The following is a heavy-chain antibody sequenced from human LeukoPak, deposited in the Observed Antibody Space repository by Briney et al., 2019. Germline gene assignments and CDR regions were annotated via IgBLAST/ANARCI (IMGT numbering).Heavy chain of an antibody. J-gene: IGHJ5*02. V-gene: IGHV4-4*07. Sequence: PSETLSLTCTVSGGSISNYYWSWIRQPAGQGLEWIGRIYSSGSTIYNPSLKSRVTMSVDTSKNQFSLKLTSVTAADMAVYYCARDLDKYPYNWFDPWGQGTLVTVSS. D-gene: IGHD6-6*01. CDR3: ARDLDKYPYNWFDP. CDR1: GGSISNYY. CDR2: IYSSGST.